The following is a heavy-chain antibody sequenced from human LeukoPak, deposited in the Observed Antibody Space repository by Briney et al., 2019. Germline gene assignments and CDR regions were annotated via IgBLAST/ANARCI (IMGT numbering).Heavy chain of an antibody. V-gene: IGHV4-39*01. J-gene: IGHJ4*02. CDR1: GGSISNSSSY. CDR2: IYYSGST. CDR3: ARHSPVGIFYFDY. Sequence: SETLSLTCTVSGGSISNSSSYWGWIRQPPGKGLEWIGSIYYSGSTYYNLSLKSRVTISVDTSKNQFSLKLSSVTAADTAVYYCARHSPVGIFYFDYWGQGTLVTVSS. D-gene: IGHD1-26*01.